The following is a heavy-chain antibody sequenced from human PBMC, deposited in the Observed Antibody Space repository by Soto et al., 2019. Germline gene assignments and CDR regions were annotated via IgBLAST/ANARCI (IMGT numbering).Heavy chain of an antibody. CDR1: GYSFTSYW. V-gene: IGHV5-10-1*01. CDR2: IDPSDSYT. CDR3: ARPTYYDSSGYYYHDAFDI. Sequence: PGESLKISCKGSGYSFTSYWISWVRQMPGKGLEWMGRIDPSDSYTNYSPSFQGHVTISADKSISTAYLQWSSLKASDTAMYYCARPTYYDSSGYYYHDAFDIWGQGTMVTVSS. J-gene: IGHJ3*02. D-gene: IGHD3-22*01.